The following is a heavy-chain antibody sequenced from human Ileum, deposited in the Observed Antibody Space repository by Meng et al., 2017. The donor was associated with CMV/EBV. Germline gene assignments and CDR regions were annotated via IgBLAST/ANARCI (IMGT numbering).Heavy chain of an antibody. CDR2: INHSGST. CDR3: ARGPTNLNWFDP. V-gene: IGHV4-34*01. CDR1: VGSFSGYY. J-gene: IGHJ5*02. D-gene: IGHD5-12*01. Sequence: CAFYVGSFSGYYWSWIRQPPGKGLEWIGEINHSGSTNYNPSLKSRVTISVDTSKNQFSLKLSSVTAADTAVYYCARGPTNLNWFDPWGQGTLVTVSS.